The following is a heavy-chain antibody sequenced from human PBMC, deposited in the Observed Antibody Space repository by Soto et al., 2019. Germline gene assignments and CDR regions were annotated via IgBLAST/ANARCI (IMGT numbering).Heavy chain of an antibody. CDR2: ISGSGGST. Sequence: PGGSLRLSCAASGFTFSSYAMSWARQAQGKGLEWISAISGSGGSTYYADSVKGRFTISRDNSKNTLYLQMSSLRGEDTAVYYCAKDGGRGYDAFDIWGQGTMVTVSS. D-gene: IGHD3-16*01. CDR3: AKDGGRGYDAFDI. CDR1: GFTFSSYA. V-gene: IGHV3-23*01. J-gene: IGHJ3*02.